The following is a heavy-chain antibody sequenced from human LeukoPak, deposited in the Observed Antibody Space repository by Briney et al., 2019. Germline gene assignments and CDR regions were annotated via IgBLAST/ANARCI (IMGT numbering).Heavy chain of an antibody. J-gene: IGHJ4*02. D-gene: IGHD3-16*02. CDR3: AREYYDYVWGSYRYTYFDY. CDR2: IIPIFGTA. V-gene: IGHV1-69*13. Sequence: SVKVSCKTSGGTFSSYAISWVRQAPGQGLEWMGGIIPIFGTANYAQKFQGRVTITADESTSTAYMELSSLRSEDTAVYYCAREYYDYVWGSYRYTYFDYWGQGTLVTVSS. CDR1: GGTFSSYA.